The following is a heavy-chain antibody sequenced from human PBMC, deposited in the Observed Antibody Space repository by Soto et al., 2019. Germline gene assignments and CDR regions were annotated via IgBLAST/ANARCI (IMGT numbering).Heavy chain of an antibody. D-gene: IGHD1-1*01. CDR3: AKFGMATTKRSPPYYIDY. CDR2: ISGSGGGT. CDR1: GFTFSSYG. J-gene: IGHJ4*02. Sequence: GGSLRLSCAASGFTFSSYGMHWVRQAPGKGLEWVSSISGSGGGTYYADSVKGRFTFSRDNSKNTLYLQMNSLRAEDTAVYYCAKFGMATTKRSPPYYIDYWGQGALVTVSS. V-gene: IGHV3-23*01.